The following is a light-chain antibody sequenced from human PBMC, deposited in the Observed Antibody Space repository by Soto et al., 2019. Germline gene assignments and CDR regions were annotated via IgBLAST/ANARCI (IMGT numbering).Light chain of an antibody. CDR2: LNSDGSH. Sequence: QSVLTQSPSASASLGASVKLTCTLSSGHSSYAIAWHQQQPEKGPRYLMKLNSDGSHSKGDGIPDRFSGSSSGADRYLTISSLQSEDEADYYCQTWGTGIVVFGGGTKLTVL. CDR3: QTWGTGIVV. V-gene: IGLV4-69*01. J-gene: IGLJ2*01. CDR1: SGHSSYA.